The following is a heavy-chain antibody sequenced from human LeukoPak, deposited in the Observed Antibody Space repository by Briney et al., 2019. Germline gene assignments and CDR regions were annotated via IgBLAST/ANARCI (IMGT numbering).Heavy chain of an antibody. CDR3: ARGYSYGSTDY. V-gene: IGHV1-69*13. Sequence: ASVKVSCKASGGTFSSYAISWVRQAPGQGLEWMGGIIPIFGTANYAQKFQGRVTTTADESTSTAYMELSSLRSEDTAVYYCARGYSYGSTDYWGQGTLVTVSS. J-gene: IGHJ4*02. CDR2: IIPIFGTA. CDR1: GGTFSSYA. D-gene: IGHD5-18*01.